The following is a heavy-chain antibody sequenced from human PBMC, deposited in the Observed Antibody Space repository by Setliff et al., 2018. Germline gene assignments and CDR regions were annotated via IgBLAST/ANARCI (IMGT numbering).Heavy chain of an antibody. CDR3: ARDLTQSHDYGGNSDSP. CDR2: IIPIFGTA. CDR1: GGTFSSYA. J-gene: IGHJ5*02. D-gene: IGHD4-17*01. V-gene: IGHV1-69*05. Sequence: VSCKASGGTFSSYAISWVRQAPGQGLEWMGGIIPIFGTANYAQKFQGRVTITTDESTSTAYMELSSLRSEDTAVYYCARDLTQSHDYGGNSDSPWGQGTLVTVSS.